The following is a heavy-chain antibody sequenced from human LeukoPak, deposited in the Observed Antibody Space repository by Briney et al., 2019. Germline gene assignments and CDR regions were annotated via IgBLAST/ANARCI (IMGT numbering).Heavy chain of an antibody. CDR2: ISAYNGNT. D-gene: IGHD3-22*01. V-gene: IGHV1-18*01. CDR1: GYTFTSYG. Sequence: ASVKVSCKASGYTFTSYGISWVRQAPGQGLEWMGWISAYNGNTNYAQKLQGRVTMTTDTSTSTAYMELRSLRSDDTAVYYCVRGAYYYDSSDPFDPWGQGTLVTVSS. CDR3: VRGAYYYDSSDPFDP. J-gene: IGHJ5*02.